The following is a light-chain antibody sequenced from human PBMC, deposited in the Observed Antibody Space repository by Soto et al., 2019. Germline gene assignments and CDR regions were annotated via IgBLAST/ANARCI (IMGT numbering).Light chain of an antibody. CDR2: RDN. J-gene: IGLJ2*01. Sequence: QSVLTQPPSASATPGPRVTISCSGSTSNTETFYVYWYQQLPGTAPELLVYRDNQRPSGVPDRFSGSKSGTSASLAISGLRSDDEADYYCAAWDDSLRDVVFGGGTQLTVL. CDR3: AAWDDSLRDVV. CDR1: TSNTETFY. V-gene: IGLV1-47*01.